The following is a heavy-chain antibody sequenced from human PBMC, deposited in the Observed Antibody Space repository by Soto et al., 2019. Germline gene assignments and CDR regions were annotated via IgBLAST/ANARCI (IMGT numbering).Heavy chain of an antibody. J-gene: IGHJ4*02. CDR3: ARDKITGLFDY. D-gene: IGHD2-8*02. Sequence: QVQLQQWGAGLLKPSETLSPSCAVYGGSFSGYYWTWIRRPPGTGLEWIGEFNHSGSTNYNPSLKSRVTISVDTSKTQFSLKLTSVTAADTAVYYCARDKITGLFDYWGQGTRVTVSS. CDR1: GGSFSGYY. V-gene: IGHV4-34*01. CDR2: FNHSGST.